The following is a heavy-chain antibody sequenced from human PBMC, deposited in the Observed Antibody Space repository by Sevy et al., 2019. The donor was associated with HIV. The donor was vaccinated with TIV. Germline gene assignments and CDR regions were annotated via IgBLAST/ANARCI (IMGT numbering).Heavy chain of an antibody. J-gene: IGHJ5*02. CDR3: AVITIFGVVTDNWFDP. V-gene: IGHV4-39*05. Sequence: SETPSLTCTVSGGSISSSSYYWGWIRQPPGKGLEWIGSIYYSGSTYYNPSLKSRVTISVDTSKNQVSLKLSSVTAADTAVYYCAVITIFGVVTDNWFDPWGQGTRVTVSS. CDR2: IYYSGST. D-gene: IGHD3-3*01. CDR1: GGSISSSSYY.